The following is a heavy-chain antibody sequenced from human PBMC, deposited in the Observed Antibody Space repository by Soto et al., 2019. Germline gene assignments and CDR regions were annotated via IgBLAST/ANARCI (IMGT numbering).Heavy chain of an antibody. V-gene: IGHV1-2*02. CDR2: INPDNGAA. CDR1: GYTFTGYY. CDR3: ARVEDYRWLVHYLDY. D-gene: IGHD2-8*02. Sequence: QVQLVQSGAEVKKPGASVKVSCQVSGYTFTGYYLHWARQAPGQGLEWMGWINPDNGAANYAQQFQGMVTMTRDTSIRTVHLEFRSLRSDDTAVYFCARVEDYRWLVHYLDYWGQGALVTVSS. J-gene: IGHJ4*02.